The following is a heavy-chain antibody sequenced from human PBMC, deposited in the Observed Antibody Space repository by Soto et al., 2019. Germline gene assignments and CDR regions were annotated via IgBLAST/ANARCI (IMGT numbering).Heavy chain of an antibody. J-gene: IGHJ4*02. V-gene: IGHV2-5*02. CDR2: IYWDDRK. D-gene: IGHD1-26*01. Sequence: QITLKESGPTLVKPTQTLTLTCTFSGFSLPTDRVGVGWIRQPPGKALEWLAVIYWDDRKTYRPSLKSRLTITKDTSKNQVALTMTDMDPVDTATYYCAHAYGGRSLYWGQGTLVTVSS. CDR1: GFSLPTDRVG. CDR3: AHAYGGRSLY.